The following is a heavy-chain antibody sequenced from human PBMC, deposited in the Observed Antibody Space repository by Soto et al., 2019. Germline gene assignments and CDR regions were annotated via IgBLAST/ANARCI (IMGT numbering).Heavy chain of an antibody. Sequence: GGSLRLSCAASGFTFSSYWMSWVRQAPGKGLEWVANIKQDGSEKYYVDSVKGRLTISRDNAKNSLYLQMNRLRAEDTAVYYCARDFYDFWSGYSLRMDVWGKGTTVTVSS. V-gene: IGHV3-7*01. CDR1: GFTFSSYW. D-gene: IGHD3-3*01. CDR3: ARDFYDFWSGYSLRMDV. CDR2: IKQDGSEK. J-gene: IGHJ6*03.